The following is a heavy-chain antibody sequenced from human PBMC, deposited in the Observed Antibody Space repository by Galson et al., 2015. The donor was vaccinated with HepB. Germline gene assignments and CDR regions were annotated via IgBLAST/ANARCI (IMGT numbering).Heavy chain of an antibody. D-gene: IGHD3-10*01. CDR2: IKSKTDGETT. J-gene: IGHJ4*02. V-gene: IGHV3-15*01. CDR1: GFTFSNAW. Sequence: SLRPSCAASGFTFSNAWMSWVRQAPGKGLEWVGRIKSKTDGETTDYAAPVKGRFTISRDDSKNTLYLQMNSLKTEDTAVYYCTTEEYYYGSGSYPDYWGQGTLVTVSS. CDR3: TTEEYYYGSGSYPDY.